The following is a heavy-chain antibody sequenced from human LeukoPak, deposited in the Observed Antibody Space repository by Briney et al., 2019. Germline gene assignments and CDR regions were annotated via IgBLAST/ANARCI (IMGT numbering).Heavy chain of an antibody. CDR3: AKKGGSWNYFDS. D-gene: IGHD6-13*01. J-gene: IGHJ4*02. CDR2: IHSGGST. CDR1: GFTASSNS. Sequence: PGGSLRLSCAASGFTASSNSMSWVRQAPGRGLEWVSVIHSGGSTFYADSVKGRFTISRDSSKNTLFLQMNSLRPEDTAVYYCAKKGGSWNYFDSWGQGTLVTVS. V-gene: IGHV3-53*05.